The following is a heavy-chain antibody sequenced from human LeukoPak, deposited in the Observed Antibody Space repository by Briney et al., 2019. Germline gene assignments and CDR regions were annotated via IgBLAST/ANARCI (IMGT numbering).Heavy chain of an antibody. D-gene: IGHD3-10*01. J-gene: IGHJ3*02. Sequence: GESLKISCKGSGYSFTSYWIGWVRQMPGKGLEWMGIINPGDSDTRYSPSFQGQVTISADKSISTAYLQWSSLKASDTAMYYCARLSGDGSGSNAFDIWGQGTMVTVSS. V-gene: IGHV5-51*01. CDR3: ARLSGDGSGSNAFDI. CDR2: INPGDSDT. CDR1: GYSFTSYW.